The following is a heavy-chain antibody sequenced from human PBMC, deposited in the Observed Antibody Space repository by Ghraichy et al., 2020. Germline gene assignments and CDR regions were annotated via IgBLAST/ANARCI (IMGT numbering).Heavy chain of an antibody. J-gene: IGHJ6*02. CDR1: GGSISSYY. CDR2: IYYSGST. D-gene: IGHD1-26*01. CDR3: ARSVGEDSGSYFPVDYYYYGMDV. Sequence: SETLSLTCTVSGGSISSYYWSWIRQPPGKGLEWIGYIYYSGSTNYNPSLKSRVTISVDTSKNQFSLKLSSVTAADTAVYYCARSVGEDSGSYFPVDYYYYGMDVWGQGTTVTVSS. V-gene: IGHV4-59*01.